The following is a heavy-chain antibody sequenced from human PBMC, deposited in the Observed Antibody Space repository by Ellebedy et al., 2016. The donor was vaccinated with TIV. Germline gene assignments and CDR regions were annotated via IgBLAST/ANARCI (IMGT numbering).Heavy chain of an antibody. V-gene: IGHV3-11*01. CDR3: VVGATPGIDY. J-gene: IGHJ4*02. CDR1: GFTFSDYY. CDR2: ISSSGSTI. Sequence: GESLKISXAASGFTFSDYYMSWIRQAPGKGLEWVSYISSSGSTIYYADSVKGRFTISRDNAKNSLYLQMNSLRAEDTAVYYCVVGATPGIDYWGQGTLVTVSS. D-gene: IGHD1-26*01.